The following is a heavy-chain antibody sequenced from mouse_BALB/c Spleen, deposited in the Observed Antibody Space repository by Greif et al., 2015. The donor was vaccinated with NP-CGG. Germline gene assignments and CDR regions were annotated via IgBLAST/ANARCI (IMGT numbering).Heavy chain of an antibody. D-gene: IGHD2-4*01. CDR1: GFTFSSYA. V-gene: IGHV5-9-3*01. Sequence: EVQGVESGGGLVKPGGSLKLSCAASGFTFSSYAMSWIRQTPEKRLEWVATISSGGSYTYYPDSVKGRFTISRDNAKNTLYLQMSSLRSEDTAMYYCARHRVITDPYYAMDYWGQGTSVTVSS. J-gene: IGHJ4*01. CDR2: ISSGGSYT. CDR3: ARHRVITDPYYAMDY.